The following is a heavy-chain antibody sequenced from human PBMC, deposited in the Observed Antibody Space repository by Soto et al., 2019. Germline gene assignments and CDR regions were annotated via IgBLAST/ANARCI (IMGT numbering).Heavy chain of an antibody. V-gene: IGHV1-8*01. J-gene: IGHJ4*02. CDR1: GYTFTSYD. D-gene: IGHD3-10*01. CDR3: ARGRRIYYGSGSYPGVY. CDR2: MNPNSGNT. Sequence: ASVKVSCKASGYTFTSYDINWVRQSTGQGLEWMGWMNPNSGNTGYAQKFQGRVTMTRNTSISTAYMELSSLRSEDTAVYYCARGRRIYYGSGSYPGVYWGQGTLVTVSS.